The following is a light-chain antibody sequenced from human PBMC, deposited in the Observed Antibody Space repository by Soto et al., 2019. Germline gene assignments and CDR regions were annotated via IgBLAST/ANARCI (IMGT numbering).Light chain of an antibody. J-gene: IGKJ1*01. CDR3: QQRDNWPPTWT. Sequence: EIVLTQSPATLSLSPGERATLSCRASQSISNYLAWYQQKPGQAPRLLIYDASNRATGLPARFSGSGSGTDFTLTISSLEPADFAVYYCQQRDNWPPTWTFGQGTKVGIK. CDR2: DAS. V-gene: IGKV3-11*01. CDR1: QSISNY.